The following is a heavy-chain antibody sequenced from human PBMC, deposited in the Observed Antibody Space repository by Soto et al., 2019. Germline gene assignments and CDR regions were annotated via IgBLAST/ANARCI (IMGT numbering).Heavy chain of an antibody. V-gene: IGHV4-59*01. D-gene: IGHD3-3*01. CDR1: GGSISNYY. Sequence: PSETLSLTCTVSGGSISNYYWSWIRQPPGKGLEWIGYIYYSGSTNYNPSLKSRVTISVDTSKNQFFLKLSSVTAADTAVYYCARWGSPDYDFWNYGMDVWGQGTTVTVSS. CDR3: ARWGSPDYDFWNYGMDV. CDR2: IYYSGST. J-gene: IGHJ6*02.